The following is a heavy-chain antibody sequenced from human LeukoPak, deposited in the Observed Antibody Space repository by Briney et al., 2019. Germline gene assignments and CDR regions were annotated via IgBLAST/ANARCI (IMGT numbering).Heavy chain of an antibody. CDR3: ARGGPIAAAGQYYYYGMDV. D-gene: IGHD6-13*01. Sequence: ASVKVSCKASGYTFTGYYMHWVRQAPGQGLEWMGWINPNRGGTNYAQKFQGWVTMTRDTSISTAYMELSRLRSDDTAVYYCARGGPIAAAGQYYYYGMDVWGKGTTVTVSS. J-gene: IGHJ6*04. CDR2: INPNRGGT. V-gene: IGHV1-2*04. CDR1: GYTFTGYY.